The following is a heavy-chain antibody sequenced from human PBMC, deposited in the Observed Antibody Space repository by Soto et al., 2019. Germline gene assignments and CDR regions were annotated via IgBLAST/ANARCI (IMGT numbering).Heavy chain of an antibody. CDR2: INHSGST. J-gene: IGHJ4*02. CDR3: ARDLGLALDY. V-gene: IGHV4-34*01. Sequence: PSETLSLTCAVYGGYFSGYYWNWIRQPPGKGLEWIGEINHSGSTNYNPSLKSRVTIDPDTSKNQFSLQLNSVTPDDTAVYYCARDLGLALDYWGQGALVTVSS. CDR1: GGYFSGYY.